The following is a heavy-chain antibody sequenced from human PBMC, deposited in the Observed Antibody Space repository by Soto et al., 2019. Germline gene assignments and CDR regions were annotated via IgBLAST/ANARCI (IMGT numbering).Heavy chain of an antibody. CDR3: ARGLRDCSGGSCYSQGIDY. Sequence: QVQLQESGPGLVKPSQTLSLTCTVSGGSISSGGYYWSWIRQHPGKGLEWIGYIYYSGSTYYNPSLMSRVTIVVDTSKNQFCLKLDSVPDADTAAYYWARGLRDCSGGSCYSQGIDYWGQGTLVTVSS. J-gene: IGHJ4*02. V-gene: IGHV4-31*03. D-gene: IGHD2-15*01. CDR1: GGSISSGGYY. CDR2: IYYSGST.